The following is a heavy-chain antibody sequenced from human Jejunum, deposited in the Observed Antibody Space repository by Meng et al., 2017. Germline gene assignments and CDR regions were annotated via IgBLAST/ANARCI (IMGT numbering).Heavy chain of an antibody. V-gene: IGHV4-4*02. CDR2: VWPSGAT. CDR1: VVSTTAPFN. CDR3: ARAIRERYFDS. J-gene: IGHJ4*02. Sequence: VLLQGWGQRLVHPSGPLSLSLTVFVVSTTAPFNWTWIRQAPGKGLEWIGEVWPSGATYYNPSLSSRITISIDTSNNQFSLEVAFLTAADTAVYYCARAIRERYFDSWGQGTLVTVSS. D-gene: IGHD1-14*01.